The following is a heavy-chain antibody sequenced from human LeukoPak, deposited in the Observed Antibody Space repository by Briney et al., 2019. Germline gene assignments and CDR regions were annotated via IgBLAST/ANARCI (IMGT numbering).Heavy chain of an antibody. J-gene: IGHJ5*02. V-gene: IGHV4-59*08. D-gene: IGHD3-9*01. Sequence: PSETLSLTCAVYGGSFSDYYWSWVRQPPGKGLEWIGYIYYSGSTNYNPSLKSRVTISVDTSKNQFSLKLSSVTAADTAVYYCARLGTYYDILTGYEGWFDPWGQGTLVTVSS. CDR2: IYYSGST. CDR1: GGSFSDYY. CDR3: ARLGTYYDILTGYEGWFDP.